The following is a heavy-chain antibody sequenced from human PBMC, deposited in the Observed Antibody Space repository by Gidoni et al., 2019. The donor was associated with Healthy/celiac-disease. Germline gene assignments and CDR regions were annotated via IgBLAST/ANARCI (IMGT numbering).Heavy chain of an antibody. J-gene: IGHJ3*02. V-gene: IGHV1-46*01. Sequence: QVQLVQSGAEVKKPGASVKVSCKASGYTFTSYYMHWVRQAPGQGLEVMVILKPSGGSTSYAQKFQGRVTMTRDTSTSTVYMELSSLRSEDTAVYYCARELAVAGTLAGDRSGGDAFDIWGQGTMVTVSS. CDR3: ARELAVAGTLAGDRSGGDAFDI. CDR2: LKPSGGST. D-gene: IGHD6-19*01. CDR1: GYTFTSYY.